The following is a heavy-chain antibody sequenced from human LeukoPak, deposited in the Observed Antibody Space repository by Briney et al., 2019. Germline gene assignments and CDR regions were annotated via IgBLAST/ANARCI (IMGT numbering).Heavy chain of an antibody. CDR3: AKAGNTGTYSDAFDI. J-gene: IGHJ3*02. CDR1: GFTFSSYA. D-gene: IGHD1-26*01. V-gene: IGHV3-23*01. Sequence: GGSLRLSCAASGFTFSSYAMSWVRQAPGKGLEWVSGISGSGGSTYYADSVKGRFTISRDNSKNTLYLQMNSLRADDMAVYYCAKAGNTGTYSDAFDIWGHGTMVTVSS. CDR2: ISGSGGST.